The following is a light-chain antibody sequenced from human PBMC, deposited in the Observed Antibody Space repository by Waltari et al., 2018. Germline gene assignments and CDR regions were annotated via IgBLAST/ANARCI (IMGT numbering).Light chain of an antibody. Sequence: SYELTQQPSVSVSPGQTALITCSGDALPKQSSYWYQLKPGQAPVLVIYKDSERPSGIPERFSGSSSGTTVTLTISGVQAEDEADYYCQSADSSGTYYVFGTGTKVTVL. CDR2: KDS. CDR1: ALPKQS. V-gene: IGLV3-25*03. J-gene: IGLJ1*01. CDR3: QSADSSGTYYV.